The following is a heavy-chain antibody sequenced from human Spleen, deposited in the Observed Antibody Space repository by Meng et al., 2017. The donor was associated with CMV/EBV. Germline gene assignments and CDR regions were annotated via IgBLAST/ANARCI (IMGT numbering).Heavy chain of an antibody. CDR3: AKDSRTYYYASGSYSKGGFDY. J-gene: IGHJ4*02. CDR2: VWYDGSNK. D-gene: IGHD3-10*01. CDR1: TYG. Sequence: TYGMHWVRQAPGKGLEWVAVVWYDGSNKDYADSVKCRFIISRDNSKKTLYLQMNSLRAEDTAVYYCAKDSRTYYYASGSYSKGGFDYWGQGSLVTVSS. V-gene: IGHV3-33*06.